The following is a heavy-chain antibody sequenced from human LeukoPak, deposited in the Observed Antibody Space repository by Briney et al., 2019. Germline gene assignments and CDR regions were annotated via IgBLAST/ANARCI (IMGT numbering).Heavy chain of an antibody. D-gene: IGHD6-13*01. CDR2: IKQDGSEK. J-gene: IGHJ3*02. CDR3: AKLGSVAAAGTSDAFDI. V-gene: IGHV3-7*01. CDR1: GFTFSSYW. Sequence: GGSLRLSCAASGFTFSSYWMSWVRQAPGKGLEWVANIKQDGSEKYYVDSVKGRFTISRDNAKNSLYLQMNSLGAEDTAVYYCAKLGSVAAAGTSDAFDIWGQGTMVTVSS.